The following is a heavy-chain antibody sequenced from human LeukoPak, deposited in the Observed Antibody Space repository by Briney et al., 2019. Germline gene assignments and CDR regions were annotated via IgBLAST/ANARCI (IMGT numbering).Heavy chain of an antibody. CDR1: GGSISSSSYY. V-gene: IGHV4-39*01. CDR3: ARRTYYYDSSGYYLGTVVDY. J-gene: IGHJ4*02. CDR2: IYYSGST. Sequence: PSETLSLTCTVSGGSISSSSYYWGWIRQPPGMGLEWIGSIYYSGSTYYNPSLKSRVTISVDTSKNQFSLKLSSVTAADTAVYYCARRTYYYDSSGYYLGTVVDYWGQGTLVTVSS. D-gene: IGHD3-22*01.